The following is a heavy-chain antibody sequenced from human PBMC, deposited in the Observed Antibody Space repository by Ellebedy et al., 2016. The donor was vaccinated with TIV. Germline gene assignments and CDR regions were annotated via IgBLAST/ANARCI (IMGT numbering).Heavy chain of an antibody. CDR2: IYYSGST. V-gene: IGHV4-59*08. Sequence: MPSETLSLTCTFSGGSISSYYWSWIRQPPGKGLEWIGYIYYSGSTNYNPSLKSRVTISVDTSKNQFSLKLSSVTAADTAVYYCASVMVRGVMFFDYYYGMDVWGQGTTVTVSS. D-gene: IGHD3-10*01. CDR3: ASVMVRGVMFFDYYYGMDV. CDR1: GGSISSYY. J-gene: IGHJ6*02.